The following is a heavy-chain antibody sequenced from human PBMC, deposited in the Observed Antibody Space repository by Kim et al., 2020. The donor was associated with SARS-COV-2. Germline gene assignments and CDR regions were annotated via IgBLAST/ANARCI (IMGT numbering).Heavy chain of an antibody. CDR3: ARAMTTVTTWWFDP. J-gene: IGHJ5*02. V-gene: IGHV3-64*01. CDR1: GFSFSDYV. CDR2: ITSRGDAT. Sequence: GGSLRLSCAASGFSFSDYVMYWVRQTPEKGLELVSAITSRGDATHYAHSVKDRFIISRDNSQNILYLQMDNLRLEDMAVYYCARAMTTVTTWWFDPWGQGTLVTVSS. D-gene: IGHD4-17*01.